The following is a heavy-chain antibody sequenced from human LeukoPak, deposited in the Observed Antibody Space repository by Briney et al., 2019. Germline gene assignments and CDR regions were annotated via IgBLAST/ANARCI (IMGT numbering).Heavy chain of an antibody. D-gene: IGHD3-10*01. CDR1: GYTFISYY. CDR3: ARIPNRRVRGVMGAFDI. CDR2: INPRGGST. J-gene: IGHJ3*02. V-gene: IGHV1-46*01. Sequence: ASVKVSCKASGYTFISYYMHWVRQAPGQGLEWMGIINPRGGSTSYAQKFQGRVTLTRDTSTSTVYMELSSLRSEDTAVYYCARIPNRRVRGVMGAFDIWGQGTMVTVSS.